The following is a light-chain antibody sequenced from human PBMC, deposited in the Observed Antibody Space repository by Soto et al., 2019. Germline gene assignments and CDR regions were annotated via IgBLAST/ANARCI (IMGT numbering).Light chain of an antibody. V-gene: IGKV1-33*01. CDR1: QDIKTF. J-gene: IGKJ4*01. Sequence: DLQMTQSPSSLSVSVGDRVTITCQAHQDIKTFLHWYQQKPGKAPKVLIYGASYLEPGVPSRFSGTGSGTDFTCTISSLQPEDIATYYGQQYDSVPLTFGGGTKVEIK. CDR2: GAS. CDR3: QQYDSVPLT.